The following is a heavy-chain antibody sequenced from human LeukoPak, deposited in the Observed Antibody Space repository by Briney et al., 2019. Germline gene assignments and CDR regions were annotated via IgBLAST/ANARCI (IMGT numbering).Heavy chain of an antibody. Sequence: GGSLRLSCAASGSTFGDYTMHWFRQPPGRGLQWVSLITGGGGTTSYAGSVKGRFTISRDNSKNSLSLHMNSLRNEDTALYYCAKGHFGAGHYWGQGTLVTVSS. J-gene: IGHJ4*02. CDR2: ITGGGGTT. D-gene: IGHD3-3*01. CDR1: GSTFGDYT. CDR3: AKGHFGAGHY. V-gene: IGHV3-43*02.